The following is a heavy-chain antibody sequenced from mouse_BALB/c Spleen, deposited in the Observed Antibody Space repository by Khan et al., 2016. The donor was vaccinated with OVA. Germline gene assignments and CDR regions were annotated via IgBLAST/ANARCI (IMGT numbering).Heavy chain of an antibody. D-gene: IGHD2-4*01. J-gene: IGHJ2*01. CDR3: GTGGITGGYFDY. CDR2: VYPGDGNT. V-gene: IGHV1-87*01. CDR1: GYTFTSYW. Sequence: QVQLQQSGTELARPGASVKLSCKASGYTFTSYWMQWVKQRPGQGLEWIGAVYPGDGNTRYTQKFKGKATLTADKSSSTAYIQLSSLASEDSAVYYGGTGGITGGYFDYWGQGTTLTVSA.